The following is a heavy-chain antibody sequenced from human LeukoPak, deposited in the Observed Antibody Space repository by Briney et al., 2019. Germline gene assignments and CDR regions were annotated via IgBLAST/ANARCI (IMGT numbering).Heavy chain of an antibody. Sequence: SETLSLTCTVSGGSISSGSYYWSWIRQPAGKGLEWIGRIYTSGSTNYNPSLKSRVTISVDASKNQFSLKLSSVTAADTAVYYCARDRSFPLAAAGTGWFDPWGQGTLVTVSS. V-gene: IGHV4-61*02. CDR2: IYTSGST. CDR3: ARDRSFPLAAAGTGWFDP. J-gene: IGHJ5*02. CDR1: GGSISSGSYY. D-gene: IGHD6-13*01.